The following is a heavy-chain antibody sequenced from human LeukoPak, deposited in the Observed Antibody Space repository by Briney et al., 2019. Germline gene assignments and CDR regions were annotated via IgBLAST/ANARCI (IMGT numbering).Heavy chain of an antibody. V-gene: IGHV3-30*04. D-gene: IGHD3-10*01. CDR1: GFTFSSYA. Sequence: PGRSLRLSCAASGFTFSSYAMHWVRQAPGKGLEWVAVISYDGSNKYYADSVKGRFTISRDNSKNTLYLQMNSLRAEDTAVYYCARRLGRKFGERFYYYHYMDVWGKGTTVTISS. CDR2: ISYDGSNK. CDR3: ARRLGRKFGERFYYYHYMDV. J-gene: IGHJ6*03.